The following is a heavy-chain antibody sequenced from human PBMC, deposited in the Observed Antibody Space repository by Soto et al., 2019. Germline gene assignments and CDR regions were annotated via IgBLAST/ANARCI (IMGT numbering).Heavy chain of an antibody. CDR1: GGSFSGYY. V-gene: IGHV4-34*01. D-gene: IGHD3-10*01. J-gene: IGHJ5*02. CDR3: ARGARITMVRGWFEHNWFDP. Sequence: NPSETLSLTCAVYGGSFSGYYWSWIRQPPGKGLEWIGEINHSGSTNYNPSLKSRVTISVDTSKNQFSLKLSSVTAADTAVYYCARGARITMVRGWFEHNWFDPWGQGTLVTVS. CDR2: INHSGST.